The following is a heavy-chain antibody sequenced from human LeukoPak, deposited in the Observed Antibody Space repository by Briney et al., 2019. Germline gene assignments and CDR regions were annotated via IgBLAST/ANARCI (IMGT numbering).Heavy chain of an antibody. CDR3: ARHSGLNDAFDI. J-gene: IGHJ3*02. CDR2: ISSSGSNT. Sequence: GGSLRLSCAASGFTFSDYYMSWIRQAPGKGLEWVSYISSSGSNTYYADSVKGRFTISRDNAKNSLYLQMNSLRAEDTAVYYCARHSGLNDAFDIWGQGTMVTVSS. D-gene: IGHD3-10*01. CDR1: GFTFSDYY. V-gene: IGHV3-11*01.